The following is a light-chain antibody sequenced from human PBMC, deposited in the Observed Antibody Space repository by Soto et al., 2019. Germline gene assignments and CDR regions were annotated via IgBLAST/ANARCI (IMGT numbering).Light chain of an antibody. CDR1: QSVSSN. Sequence: EIVMTQSPATLSVSPGERATLSCRASQSVSSNLAWYQQKPGQAPRLLIYGASTRATGIPAWFSGSASGTEFTLTISSLQSEDFAVYYCQQYNNWPPWTFGQGTKVEIK. CDR3: QQYNNWPPWT. J-gene: IGKJ1*01. CDR2: GAS. V-gene: IGKV3-15*01.